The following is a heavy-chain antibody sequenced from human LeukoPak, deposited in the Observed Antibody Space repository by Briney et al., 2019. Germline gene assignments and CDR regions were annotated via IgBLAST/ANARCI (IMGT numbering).Heavy chain of an antibody. D-gene: IGHD3-22*01. J-gene: IGHJ4*02. CDR1: GGSISSYY. CDR3: AREGSPNYYDSSGYVDY. CDR2: IYYSGST. Sequence: SETLSLTCTVSGGSISSYYWSWIRQPPGKGLEWIGYIYYSGSTNYNPSLKSRVTISVDTSKNQFSLKLSSVTAADTAVYYCAREGSPNYYDSSGYVDYWGQGTLVTVSS. V-gene: IGHV4-59*01.